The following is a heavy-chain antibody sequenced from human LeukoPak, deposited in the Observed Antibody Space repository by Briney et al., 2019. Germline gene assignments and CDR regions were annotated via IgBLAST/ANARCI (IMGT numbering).Heavy chain of an antibody. CDR1: GFTFNRYW. CDR3: ARDLRTPSDTNIAIDY. V-gene: IGHV3-74*01. J-gene: IGHJ4*02. Sequence: PGGSLRLSCAASGFTFNRYWMHWVRQGPGKGLVCVSRINSDGSSTNYADSVKGRFTISRDNAKNTLYLQMNSLRAEDTAVYYCARDLRTPSDTNIAIDYWGLGTLVTVSS. CDR2: INSDGSST. D-gene: IGHD4-23*01.